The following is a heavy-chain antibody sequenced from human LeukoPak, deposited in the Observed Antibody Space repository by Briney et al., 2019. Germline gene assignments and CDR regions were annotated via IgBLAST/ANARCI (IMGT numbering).Heavy chain of an antibody. CDR2: IKGNGREK. CDR3: ARARNDYDSNGFSLLDY. Sequence: GGSLRLSCAASGFHFSSTWMTWVGQGPEKGLEWVASIKGNGREKYYVDSVKGRFTISRDNSKNTLYLQMNSLRAEDTALYYCARARNDYDSNGFSLLDYWGQGTLVTVSS. V-gene: IGHV3-7*02. J-gene: IGHJ4*02. CDR1: GFHFSSTW. D-gene: IGHD3-22*01.